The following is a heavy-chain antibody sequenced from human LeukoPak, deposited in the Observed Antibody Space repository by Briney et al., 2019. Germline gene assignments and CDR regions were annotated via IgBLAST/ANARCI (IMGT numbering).Heavy chain of an antibody. Sequence: SETLSLTCTVSGGSISSYYWSWIRQPPGKGLEWIGYIYTSGSTNYNPSLKSRVTISVDTSKNQFSLKLSSVTAADTAVYYCARHSGEMATIAYYYMDVWGKGTTVTDSS. CDR3: ARHSGEMATIAYYYMDV. CDR2: IYTSGST. J-gene: IGHJ6*03. V-gene: IGHV4-4*09. CDR1: GGSISSYY. D-gene: IGHD5-24*01.